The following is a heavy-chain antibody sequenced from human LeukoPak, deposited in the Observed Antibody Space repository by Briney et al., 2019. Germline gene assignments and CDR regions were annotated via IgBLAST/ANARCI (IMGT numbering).Heavy chain of an antibody. Sequence: GGSLRLSCAASGLTVSSNYMSWVRQAPGKGLEWVSVIYSGGSTYYADSVKGRFTISRDNSKNTLYLQMNSLRAEDTAVYYCARASTTVPNLLDYWGQGTLVTVSS. D-gene: IGHD4-17*01. J-gene: IGHJ4*02. V-gene: IGHV3-66*01. CDR3: ARASTTVPNLLDY. CDR1: GLTVSSNY. CDR2: IYSGGST.